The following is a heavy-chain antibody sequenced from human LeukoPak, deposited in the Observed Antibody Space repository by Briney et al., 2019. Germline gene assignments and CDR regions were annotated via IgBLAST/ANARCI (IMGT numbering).Heavy chain of an antibody. CDR2: IYYSGIT. D-gene: IGHD6-19*01. V-gene: IGHV4-59*08. CDR1: GASISSYY. J-gene: IGHJ6*02. Sequence: NPSETLSLTCTVSGASISSYYWSWIRQPPGKGLEWIGYIYYSGITNYNPSLKSRVTISVDTSKNQFPLRLNSVTAADTAVYYCVRRLSSGWYGLDVWGQGTTVTVSS. CDR3: VRRLSSGWYGLDV.